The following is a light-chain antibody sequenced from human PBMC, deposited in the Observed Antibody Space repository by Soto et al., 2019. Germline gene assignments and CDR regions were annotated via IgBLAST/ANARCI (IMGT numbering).Light chain of an antibody. CDR3: QQYGSSPWT. V-gene: IGKV3-20*01. J-gene: IGKJ1*01. Sequence: EIVLTQSPGTLSLSPGERATLSRRASQSVSSSYLAWYQQKPGQAPRPLIYGASSRAIGIPDRFSGSGSGTDFTLTISRLEPEDFAVYYCQQYGSSPWTFGQGTKGEIK. CDR1: QSVSSSY. CDR2: GAS.